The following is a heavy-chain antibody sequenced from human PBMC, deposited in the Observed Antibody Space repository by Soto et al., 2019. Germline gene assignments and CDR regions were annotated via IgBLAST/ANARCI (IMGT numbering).Heavy chain of an antibody. CDR1: GGSINNYY. D-gene: IGHD2-15*01. CDR3: ARQSLDCSGGSCYTYYFDY. V-gene: IGHV4-59*08. CDR2: IYYTGST. J-gene: IGHJ4*02. Sequence: QVQLQESGPGLVTPSETLSLTCTVSGGSINNYYWSWIRQPPGKGLEWIGYIYYTGSTNYNPSLKIRVTISVDTSKNQFSLKLSSVTAADTAVYYCARQSLDCSGGSCYTYYFDYWGQGTLVTVSS.